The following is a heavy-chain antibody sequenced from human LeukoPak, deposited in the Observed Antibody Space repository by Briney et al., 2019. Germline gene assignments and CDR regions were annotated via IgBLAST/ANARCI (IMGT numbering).Heavy chain of an antibody. V-gene: IGHV3-48*03. CDR3: ARIRVVVVPDRYFDY. CDR2: ISSSGGTM. CDR1: GFTFSNYE. J-gene: IGHJ4*02. Sequence: PGGSLRLSCAASGFTFSNYEMNWVRQAPGKGLEWVSYISSSGGTMYYADSVKGRFTISRDNAKNSLYLQMNSLRAEDTAVYYCARIRVVVVPDRYFDYWGQGTLVTVSS. D-gene: IGHD2-15*01.